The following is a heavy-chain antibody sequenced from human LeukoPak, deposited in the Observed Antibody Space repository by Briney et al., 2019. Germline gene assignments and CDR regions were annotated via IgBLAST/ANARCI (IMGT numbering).Heavy chain of an antibody. D-gene: IGHD5-12*01. J-gene: IGHJ4*02. CDR1: GFTFSSYA. Sequence: GGSLRLSCAASGFTFSSYAMSWVRQSPGKGLEWVASISYGDGTAFYAGSVKGRFIVSRDNSRSTLYLQMASLRAEDTAIYYCAKDRGYTGYDSGGIEFWGQGTLVTVSS. CDR2: ISYGDGTA. V-gene: IGHV3-23*01. CDR3: AKDRGYTGYDSGGIEF.